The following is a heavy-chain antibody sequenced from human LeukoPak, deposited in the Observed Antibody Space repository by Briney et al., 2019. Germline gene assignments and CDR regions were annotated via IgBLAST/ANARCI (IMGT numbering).Heavy chain of an antibody. CDR2: ISWNSGSI. V-gene: IGHV3-9*01. J-gene: IGHJ4*02. CDR3: AKGDCSSTSCPGFDY. Sequence: GGSLRPSCAPSGFTFDDYAMHWVRPAPGKGLEWVSGISWNSGSIGYADSVQGRFTISRDNAKNSLYLQMNSLRAEDTALYYCAKGDCSSTSCPGFDYWGQGTLVTVSS. CDR1: GFTFDDYA. D-gene: IGHD2-2*01.